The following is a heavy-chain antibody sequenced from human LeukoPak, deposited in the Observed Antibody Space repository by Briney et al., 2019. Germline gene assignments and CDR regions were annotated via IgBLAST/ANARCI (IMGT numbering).Heavy chain of an antibody. CDR3: ARELNYDSGGYYFDY. CDR2: INPNSGGT. J-gene: IGHJ4*02. CDR1: GYTFTVYF. D-gene: IGHD3-22*01. Sequence: GASVKVSCKASGYTFTVYFMHWVRQAPGQGLEWIGWINPNSGGTNYAQKFQGRVTMTRDTSISTAYMELSRPRSGDTAVYYCARELNYDSGGYYFDYWGQGTLVTVSS. V-gene: IGHV1-2*02.